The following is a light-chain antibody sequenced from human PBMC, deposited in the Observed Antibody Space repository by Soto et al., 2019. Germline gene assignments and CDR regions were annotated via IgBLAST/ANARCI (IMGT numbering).Light chain of an antibody. Sequence: IVLTQSPGTLSLSPGERATLSCRTSQSVSSRYLAWYQQKPGKAPRLLIYATSSRATGVPGRLSGSGSGTVFTLTIRRLEPEYFALYYCQHYQDAATFGQGTRLDIK. CDR2: ATS. V-gene: IGKV3-20*01. CDR1: QSVSSRY. CDR3: QHYQDAAT. J-gene: IGKJ5*01.